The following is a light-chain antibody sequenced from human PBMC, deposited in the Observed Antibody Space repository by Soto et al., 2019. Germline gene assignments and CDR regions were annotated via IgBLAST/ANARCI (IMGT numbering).Light chain of an antibody. V-gene: IGKV1-12*01. CDR3: QHYGHPQWT. CDR1: QDISNW. Sequence: DIQMTQSPSSVSASVGDRVTITCRASQDISNWLAWYQQKPGKAPKLLIYAASTLESGVPSRFSGSGSGTDFTLTITRLEPEDSAVYYCQHYGHPQWTFGQGTKVEI. J-gene: IGKJ1*01. CDR2: AAS.